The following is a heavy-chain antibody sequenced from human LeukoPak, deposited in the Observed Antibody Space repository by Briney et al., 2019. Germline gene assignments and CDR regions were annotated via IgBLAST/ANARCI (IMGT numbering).Heavy chain of an antibody. V-gene: IGHV1-18*01. Sequence: ASVKVSCKASGYSFRKYDISWVRQAPGQGLEWMGWTSVHSGNPKYAQKFQGRVTMTRDTSTSTVYMDLSSLRSEDTAVYYYARWTTTFLDYWGQGTLVTVSS. CDR3: ARWTTTFLDY. J-gene: IGHJ4*02. CDR1: GYSFRKYD. CDR2: TSVHSGNP. D-gene: IGHD1-1*01.